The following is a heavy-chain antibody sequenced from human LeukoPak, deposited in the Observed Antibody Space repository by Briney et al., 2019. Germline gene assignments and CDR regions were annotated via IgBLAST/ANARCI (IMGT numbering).Heavy chain of an antibody. Sequence: PGGSLRLSCAASGFSFSNNWMHWVRQAPGKGLVWVSRINNDGSMTHYADSVKGRFTISRDNSKNTLYLQMNSLRAEDTAVYYCAKEVIVGVSFDYWGQGTLVTVSS. CDR2: INNDGSMT. V-gene: IGHV3-74*01. D-gene: IGHD1-26*01. J-gene: IGHJ4*02. CDR1: GFSFSNNW. CDR3: AKEVIVGVSFDY.